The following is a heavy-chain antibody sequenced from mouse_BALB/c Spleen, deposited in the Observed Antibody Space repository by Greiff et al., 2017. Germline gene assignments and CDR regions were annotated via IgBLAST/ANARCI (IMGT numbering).Heavy chain of an antibody. CDR2: ISYDGSN. D-gene: IGHD1-1*01. CDR1: GYSITSGYY. J-gene: IGHJ1*01. V-gene: IGHV3-6*02. Sequence: EVKLVESGPGLVKPSQSLSLTCSVTGYSITSGYYWNWIRQFPGNKLEWMGYISYDGSNNYNPSLKNRISITRDTSKNQFFLKLNSVTTEDTATYYCANYYGRDWYFDVWGAGTTVTVAS. CDR3: ANYYGRDWYFDV.